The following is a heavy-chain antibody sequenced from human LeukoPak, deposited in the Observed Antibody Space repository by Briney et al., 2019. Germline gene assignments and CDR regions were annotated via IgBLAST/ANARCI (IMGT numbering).Heavy chain of an antibody. Sequence: GGSLRLSCAASGFTFSNYWVNWVRQAPGKGLEWVANIKQDGSEKYYVDSVKGRFTISRDNAKNSLYLQMNSLRAEDTAVYYCARDPLYYDSSGFYPPPDYWGQGTLVTVSS. V-gene: IGHV3-7*01. CDR2: IKQDGSEK. J-gene: IGHJ4*02. CDR3: ARDPLYYDSSGFYPPPDY. CDR1: GFTFSNYW. D-gene: IGHD3-22*01.